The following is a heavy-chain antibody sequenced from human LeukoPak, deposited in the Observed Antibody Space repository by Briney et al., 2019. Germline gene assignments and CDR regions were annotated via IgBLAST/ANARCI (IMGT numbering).Heavy chain of an antibody. CDR3: ARDPVNDAFDI. CDR2: IYYSGST. CDR1: GGSISSGGYY. J-gene: IGHJ3*02. Sequence: SQTLSLTCTVSGGSISSGGYYWSWIRQHPGKGLGWIGYIYYSGSTYYNPSLKSRVTISVDTSKNQFSLKLSSVTAADTAVYYCARDPVNDAFDIWGQGTMVTVSS. V-gene: IGHV4-31*03.